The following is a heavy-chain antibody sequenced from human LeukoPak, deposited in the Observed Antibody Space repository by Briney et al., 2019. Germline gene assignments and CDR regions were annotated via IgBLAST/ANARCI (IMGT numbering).Heavy chain of an antibody. CDR1: GGSFSGYY. V-gene: IGHV4-34*01. CDR2: INHSGST. CDR3: ARRGVVPAASFDY. J-gene: IGHJ4*02. D-gene: IGHD2-2*01. Sequence: PETLSLTCAVYGGSFSGYYWSWIRQPPGKGLEWIGEINHSGSTNYNPSLKSRVTISVDTSKNQFSLKLSSVTAADTAVYYCARRGVVPAASFDYWGQGTLVTVSS.